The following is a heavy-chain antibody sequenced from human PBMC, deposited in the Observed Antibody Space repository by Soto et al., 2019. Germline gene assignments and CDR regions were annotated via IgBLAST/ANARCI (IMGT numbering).Heavy chain of an antibody. CDR2: ISSSSSYI. D-gene: IGHD7-27*01. Sequence: GGSLRLSCAASGFTFSSYSMNWVRQAPGKGLEWVSSISSSSSYIYYADSVKGRFTISRDNAKNSLYLQMNSLRAEDTAVYYCARTLCLNWGCDYYYGMDVWGQGTTVTVSS. CDR1: GFTFSSYS. V-gene: IGHV3-21*01. J-gene: IGHJ6*02. CDR3: ARTLCLNWGCDYYYGMDV.